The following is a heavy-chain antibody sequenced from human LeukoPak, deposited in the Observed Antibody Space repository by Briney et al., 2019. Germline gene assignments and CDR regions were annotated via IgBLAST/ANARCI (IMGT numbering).Heavy chain of an antibody. D-gene: IGHD6-13*01. CDR1: GGSISSGDYY. CDR2: IYYSGST. V-gene: IGHV4-31*03. Sequence: SETLSLTCTVSGGSISSGDYYWSWIRQHPGTGLEWIGYIYYSGSTYYNPSLKSRVTISVYTSKNQFSLKLSSVTAADTAVYYCARDLAAAGSDYFDYWGQGTLVTVSS. J-gene: IGHJ4*02. CDR3: ARDLAAAGSDYFDY.